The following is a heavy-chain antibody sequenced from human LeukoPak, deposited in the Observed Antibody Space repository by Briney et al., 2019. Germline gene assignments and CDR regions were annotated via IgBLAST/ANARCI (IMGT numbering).Heavy chain of an antibody. CDR2: INSDGSST. CDR1: GFTFNNYW. D-gene: IGHD2/OR15-2a*01. Sequence: GGSLRLSCAASGFTFNNYWMHWVRQGPGKGLVWVSRINSDGSSTSYADSVKGRFTISRDNAKETLYLQMNSLRADDTAVYYCAGQYFGFDYWGQGTLVTVSS. V-gene: IGHV3-74*01. CDR3: AGQYFGFDY. J-gene: IGHJ4*02.